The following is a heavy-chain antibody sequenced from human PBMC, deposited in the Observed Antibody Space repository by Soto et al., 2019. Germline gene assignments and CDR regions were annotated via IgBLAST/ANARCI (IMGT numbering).Heavy chain of an antibody. CDR1: GFTFSGSA. Sequence: EVQLVESGGGLVQPGGSLKLSCAASGFTFSGSAMHWVRQASGKGLEWVGRIRSKGNNYATAYGASLKGRFTISRDDSKNTAYLQMNSLNTEDTGVYYCSRQASDFWSGKPQYYMDVLGKGTTVTVSS. J-gene: IGHJ6*03. D-gene: IGHD3-3*01. CDR2: IRSKGNNYAT. CDR3: SRQASDFWSGKPQYYMDV. V-gene: IGHV3-73*01.